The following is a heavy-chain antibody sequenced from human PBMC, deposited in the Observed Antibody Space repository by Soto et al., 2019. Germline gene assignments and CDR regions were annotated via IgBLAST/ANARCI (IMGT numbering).Heavy chain of an antibody. J-gene: IGHJ4*02. CDR3: AVTRDYYDFLSGYYSGSDY. CDR1: GFMFTTSA. Sequence: SVKVSCKPSGFMFTTSAVQWVRQARGQRLEWRGWIVVDSGNTDYAQKFQERVTITRDMSTNTAYMELSSLRSEDTAVYYCAVTRDYYDFLSGYYSGSDYWGQGTLVTVSS. D-gene: IGHD3-3*01. V-gene: IGHV1-58*01. CDR2: IVVDSGNT.